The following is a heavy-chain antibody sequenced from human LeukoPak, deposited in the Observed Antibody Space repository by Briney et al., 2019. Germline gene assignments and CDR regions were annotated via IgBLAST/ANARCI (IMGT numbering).Heavy chain of an antibody. CDR2: INPNSGGT. CDR1: GYTFTGYY. D-gene: IGHD3-3*01. Sequence: GASVKVSCKASGYTFTGYYMHWVRQAPGQGLEWMGRINPNSGGTNYAQKFQGRVTMTRDTSISTAYMELSRLRSDDTAVYYCAIPYYDFWSGYYNWFDPWGQGTLVTVSS. J-gene: IGHJ5*02. V-gene: IGHV1-2*06. CDR3: AIPYYDFWSGYYNWFDP.